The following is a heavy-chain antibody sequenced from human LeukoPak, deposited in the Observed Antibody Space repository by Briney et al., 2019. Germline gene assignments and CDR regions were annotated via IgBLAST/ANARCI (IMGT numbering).Heavy chain of an antibody. J-gene: IGHJ5*02. CDR1: GGSFSGYY. D-gene: IGHD3-3*01. CDR3: ARGRYYDFWSGYPKPWFDH. V-gene: IGHV4-34*01. CDR2: INHSGST. Sequence: PSETLSLTCAVYGGSFSGYYWSWIRQPPGKGLEWIGEINHSGSTNYNPSLKSRVTISVDTSKNQFSLKLSSVTAADTAVYYCARGRYYDFWSGYPKPWFDHWGQGTLVTVSS.